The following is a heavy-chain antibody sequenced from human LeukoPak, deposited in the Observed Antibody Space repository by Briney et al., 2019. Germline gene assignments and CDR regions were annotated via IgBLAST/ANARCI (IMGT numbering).Heavy chain of an antibody. CDR3: AKERGYSYDYYYYGMDV. CDR2: ISSSSSYI. J-gene: IGHJ6*02. Sequence: GGSLRLSCAASGFTFSSYSMNWVRQAPGKGLEWVSSISSSSSYIYYADSVEGRFTISRDNSKNTLYLQMNSLRAEDTAVYYCAKERGYSYDYYYYGMDVWGQGTTVTVSS. D-gene: IGHD5-18*01. V-gene: IGHV3-21*01. CDR1: GFTFSSYS.